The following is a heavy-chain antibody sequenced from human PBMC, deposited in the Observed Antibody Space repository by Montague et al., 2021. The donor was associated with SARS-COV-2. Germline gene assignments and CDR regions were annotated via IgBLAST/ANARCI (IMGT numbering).Heavy chain of an antibody. CDR3: ARDPRGDGDYFYDY. J-gene: IGHJ4*02. D-gene: IGHD4-17*01. V-gene: IGHV3-48*02. CDR2: ISSSGTIT. CDR1: GFTFPNYA. Sequence: SLRLSCAASGFTFPNYAMNWVRQAPGKGLEWVSFISSSGTITYYADSVRGRFSISRDNAKNSLSLHMNSLRDEDTAVYYCARDPRGDGDYFYDYWGQGTLVTVSS.